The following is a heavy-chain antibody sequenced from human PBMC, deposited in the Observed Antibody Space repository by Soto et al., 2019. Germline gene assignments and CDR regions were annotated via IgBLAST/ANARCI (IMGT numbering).Heavy chain of an antibody. CDR3: ASEESTAWYSSRYYFDY. D-gene: IGHD6-13*01. CDR2: ISAYNGNT. Sequence: QVQLVQSGAEVKKPGASVKVSCKASGYTFTSYGISWVRQAPGQGLEWMGWISAYNGNTNYAQKLQGRVTMTTDTSTSIAYMELRSLRSDDTAVYYCASEESTAWYSSRYYFDYWGQGTLVTVSS. J-gene: IGHJ4*02. V-gene: IGHV1-18*04. CDR1: GYTFTSYG.